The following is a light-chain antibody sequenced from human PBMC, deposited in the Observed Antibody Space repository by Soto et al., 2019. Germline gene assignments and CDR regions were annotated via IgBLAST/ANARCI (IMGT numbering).Light chain of an antibody. V-gene: IGLV2-23*03. CDR2: EGS. Sequence: QSVLTQPASVSGSPGQSITISCTGTSSDVGSYNLVSWYQQHPGKAPKLMIYEGSKRPSGVSNRFSGSKSGNTASLTISGLQAEDEADYYCCSYAGRRTFVYVFGTGPKVTVL. J-gene: IGLJ1*01. CDR3: CSYAGRRTFVYV. CDR1: SSDVGSYNL.